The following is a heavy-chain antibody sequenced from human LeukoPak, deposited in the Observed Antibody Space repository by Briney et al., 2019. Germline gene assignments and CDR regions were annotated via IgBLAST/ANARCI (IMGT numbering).Heavy chain of an antibody. J-gene: IGHJ4*02. Sequence: SDTLSLTCTVSRGSVSSGINYCSWIRQPPGKRLEWLSYIYYSGTTNYNHSLNSQITISLDTSNNQFSLNLSSVNAADKVVYYCARVEGSCRGAGCYPFSFDDWGQGNLVTVSS. CDR2: IYYSGTT. CDR1: RGSVSSGINY. V-gene: IGHV4-61*01. D-gene: IGHD2-15*01. CDR3: ARVEGSCRGAGCYPFSFDD.